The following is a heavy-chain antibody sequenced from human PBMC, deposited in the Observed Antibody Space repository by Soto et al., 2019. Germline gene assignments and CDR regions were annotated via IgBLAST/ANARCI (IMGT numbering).Heavy chain of an antibody. V-gene: IGHV1-18*01. D-gene: IGHD4-17*01. CDR2: ISAYNGNT. J-gene: IGHJ4*02. Sequence: ASVKVSCKASGYTFTSYGISWVRQAPGQGLEWMGWISAYNGNTNYAQKLQGRVTMTTDTSTSTAYMELRSLRSDDTAVYYCARDPYWEGVSDYGFDYWGQGTLVTVSS. CDR3: ARDPYWEGVSDYGFDY. CDR1: GYTFTSYG.